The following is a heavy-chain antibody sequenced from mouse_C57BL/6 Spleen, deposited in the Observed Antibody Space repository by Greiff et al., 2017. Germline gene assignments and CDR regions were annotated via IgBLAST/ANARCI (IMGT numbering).Heavy chain of an antibody. CDR2: ISGGGGNT. CDR3: ARQYSYFDY. Sequence: EVKLMESGGGLVKPGGSLKLSCAASGFTFSSYTMSWVRQTPEKRLEWVATISGGGGNTYYPDSVKGRFTISRDNAKNTLYLQMSSLRSEDTPLYYCARQYSYFDYWGQGTTLTVSS. V-gene: IGHV5-9*01. J-gene: IGHJ2*01. CDR1: GFTFSSYT.